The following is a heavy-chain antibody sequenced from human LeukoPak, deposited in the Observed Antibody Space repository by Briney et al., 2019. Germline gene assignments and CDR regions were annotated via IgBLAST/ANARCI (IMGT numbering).Heavy chain of an antibody. J-gene: IGHJ2*01. Sequence: SVKGRFTISRDNAKNSLYLQMNSLRAEDTAVYYCAKITAMAAADWYFDLWGRGTLVTVSS. V-gene: IGHV3-21*04. CDR3: AKITAMAAADWYFDL. D-gene: IGHD5-18*01.